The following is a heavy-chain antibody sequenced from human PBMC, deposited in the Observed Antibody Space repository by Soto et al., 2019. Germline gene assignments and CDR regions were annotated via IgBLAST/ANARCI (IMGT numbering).Heavy chain of an antibody. CDR2: INPNSGGT. D-gene: IGHD3-22*01. CDR1: GYTFTGYY. J-gene: IGHJ3*02. V-gene: IGHV1-2*02. Sequence: ASVKVSCKASGYTFTGYYMHWVRQAPGQGLEWMGWINPNSGGTNYAQKFQGRVTMTRDTSISTAYMELSRLRSDDTAVYYCASQYYDSSGYYYDAFDIWGQGTMVTVSS. CDR3: ASQYYDSSGYYYDAFDI.